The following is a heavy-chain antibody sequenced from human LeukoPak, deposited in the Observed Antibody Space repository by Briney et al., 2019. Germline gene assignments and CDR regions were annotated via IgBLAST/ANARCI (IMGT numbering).Heavy chain of an antibody. Sequence: GGSLRLSCAASGLTFSSYGMHWVRHAPGKGREWVAFIRYDGSNKYYADSVKGRFTISRDNSKNTLYLQMNSLRAEDTAVYYCAKDLSYSGAPPLWGQGTLVTVSS. CDR2: IRYDGSNK. CDR3: AKDLSYSGAPPL. CDR1: GLTFSSYG. V-gene: IGHV3-30*02. J-gene: IGHJ4*02. D-gene: IGHD1-26*01.